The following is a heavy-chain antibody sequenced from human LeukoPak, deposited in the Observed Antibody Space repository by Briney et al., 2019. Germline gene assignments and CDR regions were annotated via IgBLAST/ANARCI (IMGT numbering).Heavy chain of an antibody. CDR1: GGSFSDYY. Sequence: SETLSLTCAVYGGSFSDYYWSWIRQPPGKGLEWIGEINHSGSTNYNPSLKSRVTISVDTSKTQFSLKLSSVTAADTAVYYCARDGDLGGAFDIWGRGTMVTVSS. CDR3: ARDGDLGGAFDI. J-gene: IGHJ3*02. D-gene: IGHD4-23*01. CDR2: INHSGST. V-gene: IGHV4-34*01.